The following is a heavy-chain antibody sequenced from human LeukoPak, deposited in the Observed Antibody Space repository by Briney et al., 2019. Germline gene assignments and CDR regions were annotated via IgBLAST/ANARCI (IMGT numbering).Heavy chain of an antibody. CDR3: AKGAGRVYRANWFDP. V-gene: IGHV3-30*02. CDR2: IRYDGSNK. CDR1: GFTFSSYG. J-gene: IGHJ5*02. Sequence: GGSLRLSCAASGFTFSSYGMHWVRQAPGKGLEWVAFIRYDGSNKYYADSVKGRFTISRDNSKNTLYLQMNSLRAEDTAVYYCAKGAGRVYRANWFDPWGQGTLVTVSS. D-gene: IGHD6-6*01.